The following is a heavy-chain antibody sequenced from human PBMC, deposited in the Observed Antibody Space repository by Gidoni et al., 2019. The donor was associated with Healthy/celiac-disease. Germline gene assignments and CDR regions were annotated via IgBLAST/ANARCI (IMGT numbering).Heavy chain of an antibody. Sequence: QVQLVESGGGVVQPGRSLRLSCAASGFTFSSHGMHWVGQAPGKGLEWVAVSWYDGSNKYYADSVKGRFTISRDNSKNTLYLQMNSLRAEDTAVYYCARGRAEMATITGAFDIWGKGTMVTVSS. CDR3: ARGRAEMATITGAFDI. CDR2: SWYDGSNK. CDR1: GFTFSSHG. J-gene: IGHJ3*02. D-gene: IGHD5-12*01. V-gene: IGHV3-33*01.